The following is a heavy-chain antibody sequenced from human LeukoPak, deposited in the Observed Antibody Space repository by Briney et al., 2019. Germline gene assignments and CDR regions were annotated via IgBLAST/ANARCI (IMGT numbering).Heavy chain of an antibody. V-gene: IGHV3-23*01. D-gene: IGHD6-13*01. CDR2: ISDSGGSP. J-gene: IGHJ4*02. CDR3: AKIRRQLVPFDY. Sequence: GGSLRLSCAASGFTFSSYAMSWVRQAPGKGLEWVSSISDSGGSPYYADSVKGRFTISRDNSKNTLYLQMNCLRAEDTAVYYCAKIRRQLVPFDYWGQGTLVTVSS. CDR1: GFTFSSYA.